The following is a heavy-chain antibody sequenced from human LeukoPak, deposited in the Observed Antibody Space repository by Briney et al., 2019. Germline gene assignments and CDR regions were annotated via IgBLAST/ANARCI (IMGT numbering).Heavy chain of an antibody. J-gene: IGHJ6*03. Sequence: GGSLRLSCAASGFTFSSYSMNWVRQAPGKGLEWVSSISSSSSYIYYADSVKGRFTISRDNAKNSLYLQMNSLRAEDTAVYYCARGQLDYYYYYYMDVWGKGTTVTVSS. CDR2: ISSSSSYI. V-gene: IGHV3-21*01. D-gene: IGHD6-6*01. CDR1: GFTFSSYS. CDR3: ARGQLDYYYYYYMDV.